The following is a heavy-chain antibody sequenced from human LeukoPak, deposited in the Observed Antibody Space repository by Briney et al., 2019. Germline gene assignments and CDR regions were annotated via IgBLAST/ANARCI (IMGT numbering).Heavy chain of an antibody. CDR2: IYYSGST. V-gene: IGHV4-59*08. CDR3: ARHGASSYYYYAMDV. J-gene: IGHJ6*02. D-gene: IGHD1-26*01. CDR1: GGSISSYY. Sequence: SETLSLTCTVSGGSISSYYWSWIRQPPGKGLEWIGHIYYSGSTNYNPSLKSRVTISVDTSKNQFSLKLSSVTAADTAVYYCARHGASSYYYYAMDVWGQGTTVTVSS.